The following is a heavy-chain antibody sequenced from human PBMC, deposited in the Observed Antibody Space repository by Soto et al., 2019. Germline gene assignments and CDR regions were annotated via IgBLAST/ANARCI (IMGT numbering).Heavy chain of an antibody. V-gene: IGHV5-51*01. CDR2: IYPGDSDT. Sequence: GESLKISCKGSGFSFTSYWIAWVRQMPGKGLEWMGIIYPGDSDTSYSPSFQGQVTISADKSISTAYLQWSSLKASDTAMYYCARHEGYCSSTSCSNFDYWGQGTLVTVSS. CDR1: GFSFTSYW. D-gene: IGHD2-2*01. J-gene: IGHJ4*02. CDR3: ARHEGYCSSTSCSNFDY.